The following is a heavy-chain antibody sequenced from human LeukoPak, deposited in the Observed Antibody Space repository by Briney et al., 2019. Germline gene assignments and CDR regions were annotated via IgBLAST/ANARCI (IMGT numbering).Heavy chain of an antibody. J-gene: IGHJ3*02. D-gene: IGHD3-22*01. CDR2: IYYSGST. CDR3: ARPDYYDSSGYYSPSDAFDI. V-gene: IGHV4-39*01. CDR1: GGSFSGYY. Sequence: SSETLSLTCAVSGGSFSGYYWGWIRQPPGKGLEWIGSIYYSGSTYYNPSLKSRVTISVDTSKNQFSLKLSSVTAADTAVYYCARPDYYDSSGYYSPSDAFDIWGQGTMVTVSS.